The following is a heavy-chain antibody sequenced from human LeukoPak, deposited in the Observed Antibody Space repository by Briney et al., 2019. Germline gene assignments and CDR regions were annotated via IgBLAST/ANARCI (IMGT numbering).Heavy chain of an antibody. V-gene: IGHV1-69*04. CDR1: GGTFSSYA. Sequence: SVKVSCKASGGTFSSYAISWVRQAPGQGLEWMGRIIPILGIANYAQKFQGRVTITADKSTSTAYMELSSLRSEDTAVYYCARLIAAAGTREVDYWGQGTLVTVSS. J-gene: IGHJ4*02. CDR3: ARLIAAAGTREVDY. CDR2: IIPILGIA. D-gene: IGHD6-13*01.